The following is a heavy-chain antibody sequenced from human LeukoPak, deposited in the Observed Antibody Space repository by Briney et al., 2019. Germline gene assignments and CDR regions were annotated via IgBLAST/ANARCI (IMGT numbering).Heavy chain of an antibody. CDR3: ARDLRRDVYNRDWYFDL. Sequence: ASVKVSCKASGYTFTSYYIHWVRQAPGQGLEWMGMINPSGGSTTYAQKFQGRVTLTRDTSTSTVSLEVSSLRSEDTAVYVCARDLRRDVYNRDWYFDLWGRGTLVTVSS. J-gene: IGHJ2*01. D-gene: IGHD5-24*01. V-gene: IGHV1-46*01. CDR2: INPSGGST. CDR1: GYTFTSYY.